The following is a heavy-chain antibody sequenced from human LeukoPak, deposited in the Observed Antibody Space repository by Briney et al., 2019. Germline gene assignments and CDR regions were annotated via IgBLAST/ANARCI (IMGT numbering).Heavy chain of an antibody. D-gene: IGHD2-15*01. Sequence: PSETLSLTCTVSGVSISSYYWSWIRQPPGKGLEWIGYIYYSGSTNYNPSLKSRVTISVDTSKNQFSLKLSSVSAADASVYYCARHVGYGGGLDYWGQGTLVTVSS. J-gene: IGHJ4*02. CDR2: IYYSGST. V-gene: IGHV4-59*08. CDR3: ARHVGYGGGLDY. CDR1: GVSISSYY.